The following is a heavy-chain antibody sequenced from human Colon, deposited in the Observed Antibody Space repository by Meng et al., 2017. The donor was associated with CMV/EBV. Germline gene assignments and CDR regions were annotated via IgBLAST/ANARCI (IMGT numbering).Heavy chain of an antibody. V-gene: IGHV4-34*01. CDR1: GGSFNAYY. D-gene: IGHD3-3*01. Sequence: VQLQHGGAGLLKPPETLSPTCAISGGSFNAYYLTWIRQSPGKGLEWIGELNHSGSTNYNPSLKSRVTISIDTSKRHFSLRLTSVTAADTAVYYCARGRNGWLLPLNSWGQGTLVTVSS. J-gene: IGHJ4*02. CDR2: LNHSGST. CDR3: ARGRNGWLLPLNS.